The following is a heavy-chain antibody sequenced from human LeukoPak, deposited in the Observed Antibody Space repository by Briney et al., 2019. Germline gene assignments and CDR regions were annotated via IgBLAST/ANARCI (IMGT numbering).Heavy chain of an antibody. V-gene: IGHV3-33*03. CDR2: IWYDGSNK. D-gene: IGHD3-22*01. J-gene: IGHJ5*02. Sequence: GGSLRLSCAASGFTFSSYGMHWVRQAPGKGLEWVAVIWYDGSNKYYADSVKGRFTISRDNSKNSLYLQMNSLRTEDTALYYCASSPYYYDSSGYGSGWFDPWGQGTLVTVSS. CDR3: ASSPYYYDSSGYGSGWFDP. CDR1: GFTFSSYG.